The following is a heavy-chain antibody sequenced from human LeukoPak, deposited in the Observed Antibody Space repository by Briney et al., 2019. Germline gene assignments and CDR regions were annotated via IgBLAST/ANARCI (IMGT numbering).Heavy chain of an antibody. CDR1: GFTFSSHA. J-gene: IGHJ3*01. Sequence: GGSLRLSCVASGFTFSSHAMTWVRQAPGKGLEWVSSLSGSSRSTFYADCVKGRFTISRDNSRNTLYLQMNSLRAKDTAVYYCAKGFYDNSGYHFIYAFDVWGQGTMVTVSS. D-gene: IGHD3-22*01. CDR2: LSGSSRST. V-gene: IGHV3-23*01. CDR3: AKGFYDNSGYHFIYAFDV.